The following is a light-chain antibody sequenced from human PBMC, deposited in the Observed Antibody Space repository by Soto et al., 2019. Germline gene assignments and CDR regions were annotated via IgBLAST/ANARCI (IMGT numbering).Light chain of an antibody. Sequence: QSALTQPASVSGSPGQSITISCTGTSSDVGGYNYVSWYQQHPGKAPKLMIYNVSNRPSGVSNRFSGSKSGNTASLTISGLQAEDECHYYCSSFTSTNPVLFGGGTKLTVL. CDR2: NVS. CDR3: SSFTSTNPVL. J-gene: IGLJ2*01. V-gene: IGLV2-14*01. CDR1: SSDVGGYNY.